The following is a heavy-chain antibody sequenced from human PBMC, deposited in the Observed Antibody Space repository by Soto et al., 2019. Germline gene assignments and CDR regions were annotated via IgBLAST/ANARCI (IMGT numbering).Heavy chain of an antibody. J-gene: IGHJ5*02. D-gene: IGHD3-22*01. Sequence: GGSLRLSCAVSGFIFSKYWMHWVRQAPGKGLVWVSRIKSDGSIRNYADSVRGRFTISRDNAKNTLYLQMNSLRPEDTAVYYCVRDESRAWTTLDAWGQGALVTVSS. CDR1: GFIFSKYW. CDR2: IKSDGSIR. CDR3: VRDESRAWTTLDA. V-gene: IGHV3-74*01.